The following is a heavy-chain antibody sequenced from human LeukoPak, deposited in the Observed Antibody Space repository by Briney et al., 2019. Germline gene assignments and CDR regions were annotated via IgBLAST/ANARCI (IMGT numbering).Heavy chain of an antibody. CDR3: ARGRGSGWYRSSSYYLDY. D-gene: IGHD6-19*01. CDR2: INPSGGST. J-gene: IGHJ4*02. V-gene: IGHV1-46*01. CDR1: GYTFTSYY. Sequence: ASVKVSCKASGYTFTSYYMHWVRQAPGQGLEWMGIINPSGGSTSYAQKFQGRVTMTRDTSTSTVYMELSSLRSEDTAVYYCARGRGSGWYRSSSYYLDYWGQGTLVTVSS.